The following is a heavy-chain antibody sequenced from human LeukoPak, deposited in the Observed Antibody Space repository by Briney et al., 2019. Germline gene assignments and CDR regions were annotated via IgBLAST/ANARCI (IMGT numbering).Heavy chain of an antibody. J-gene: IGHJ4*02. CDR1: GFTFNNYA. Sequence: GGSLRLSCAASGFTFNNYAMNWVRQAPGKGLEWVAVISYDGSNKYYTDSVKGRFTISRDNSKNTLYLQMNRLRAEDTAVYYCAKAAPSALFDYWGQGTLVTVSS. CDR3: AKAAPSALFDY. V-gene: IGHV3-30*10. CDR2: ISYDGSNK.